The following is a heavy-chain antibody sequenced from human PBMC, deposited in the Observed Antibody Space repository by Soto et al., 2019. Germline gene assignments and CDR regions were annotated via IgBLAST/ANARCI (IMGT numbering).Heavy chain of an antibody. J-gene: IGHJ6*03. CDR2: IYYSGST. D-gene: IGHD2-2*01. Sequence: PSETLSLTCTVSGGSISSYYWSWIRQPPGKGLEWIGYIYYSGSTNYNPSLKSRVTISVDTSKNQFSLKLSSVTAADTAVYYCARQVLGYCSSTSCLKEYYYYYYMDVWGKGTTVTVSS. CDR3: ARQVLGYCSSTSCLKEYYYYYYMDV. CDR1: GGSISSYY. V-gene: IGHV4-59*08.